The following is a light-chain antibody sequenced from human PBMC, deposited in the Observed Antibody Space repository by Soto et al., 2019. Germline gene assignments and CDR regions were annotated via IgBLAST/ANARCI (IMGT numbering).Light chain of an antibody. CDR1: QSISFY. V-gene: IGKV1-39*01. CDR3: QQSDSAPRYS. Sequence: DIQMTQSPSSLSASVGDRVTITCRASQSISFYLNWYQQNPGKAPKLLIYAASNLQSGVPSRFSGSGSGTEFTLTISSLQPEDFATYYCQQSDSAPRYSFGQGTKV. CDR2: AAS. J-gene: IGKJ2*01.